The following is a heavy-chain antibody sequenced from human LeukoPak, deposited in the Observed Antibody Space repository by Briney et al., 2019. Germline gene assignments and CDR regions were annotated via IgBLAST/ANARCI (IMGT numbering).Heavy chain of an antibody. V-gene: IGHV4-34*01. CDR2: INHSGST. CDR3: VRGPRFGELLWHWFDP. D-gene: IGHD3-10*01. J-gene: IGHJ5*02. CDR1: GGSFSGYY. Sequence: PSETLSLTCAVYGGSFSGYYWSWIRQPPGKGLEWIGEINHSGSTNYNPSLKSRLTISEDTSKNQFSLKLRSVTAADTAVYYCVRGPRFGELLWHWFDPWGQGTLVTVSS.